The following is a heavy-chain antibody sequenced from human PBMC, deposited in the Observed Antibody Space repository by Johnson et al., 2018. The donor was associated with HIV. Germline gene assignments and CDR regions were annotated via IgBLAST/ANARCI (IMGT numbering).Heavy chain of an antibody. V-gene: IGHV3-30*03. Sequence: QVQLVESGGGLVKPGGSLRLSCAASGFTFINAWMSWVRQAPGKGLEWVAVISYDGSNEYYADSVKGRFTISRDNSKNTLYLQMNSLRAEDTAVYYCARAWVNYYDSSGDAFDIWGQGTMVTVSS. CDR1: GFTFINAW. J-gene: IGHJ3*02. CDR3: ARAWVNYYDSSGDAFDI. CDR2: ISYDGSNE. D-gene: IGHD3-22*01.